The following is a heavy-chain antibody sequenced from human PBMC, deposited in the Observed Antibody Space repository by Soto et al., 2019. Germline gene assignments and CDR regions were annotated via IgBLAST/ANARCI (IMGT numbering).Heavy chain of an antibody. CDR3: ASGRGYRAFYFDY. Sequence: EVQLLESGGGSVQPGGSLRLSCAASGFTFSSYAMSWVRQAPGKGLEWVSVISGSGGSTYYAGSVKGRFTISRDNSKNTLYLQMNSLRAEDTAVYYCASGRGYRAFYFDYWGQRTLVTVSS. D-gene: IGHD5-18*01. J-gene: IGHJ4*02. CDR2: ISGSGGST. V-gene: IGHV3-23*01. CDR1: GFTFSSYA.